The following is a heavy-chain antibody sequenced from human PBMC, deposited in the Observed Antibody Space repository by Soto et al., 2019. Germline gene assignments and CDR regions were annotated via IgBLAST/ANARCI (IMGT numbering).Heavy chain of an antibody. CDR3: ARERETLERKYYHGLDV. Sequence: QVQLVQSETEVKKPGASVKVSCKASGYSFNRYCMHWVRQAPGQGLEWVGWINVGNGDTKYSQNLQGRVSITRDTSASTLYMEVSSLTSEDTAVYYCARERETLERKYYHGLDVWGQGTTVTVSS. J-gene: IGHJ6*02. CDR2: INVGNGDT. CDR1: GYSFNRYC. V-gene: IGHV1-3*01. D-gene: IGHD1-1*01.